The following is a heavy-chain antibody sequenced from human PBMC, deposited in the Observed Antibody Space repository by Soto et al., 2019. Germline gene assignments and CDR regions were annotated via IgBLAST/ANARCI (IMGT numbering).Heavy chain of an antibody. V-gene: IGHV5-51*01. CDR2: IFPGDSDT. Sequence: PGESLKISCKGSGYNFATYWIGWVRQMPGKGLEWMGTIFPGDSDTSHSPSFQGQVTISADKSISTAYLQWNSLKASDTAMYYCARTHCVSNSCTKSGYYYGMDVWGQGTTVTVSS. J-gene: IGHJ6*02. CDR3: ARTHCVSNSCTKSGYYYGMDV. D-gene: IGHD2-2*01. CDR1: GYNFATYW.